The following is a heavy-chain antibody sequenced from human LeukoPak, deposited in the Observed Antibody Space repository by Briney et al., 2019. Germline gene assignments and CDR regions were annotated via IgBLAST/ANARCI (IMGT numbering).Heavy chain of an antibody. Sequence: ASVKVSCKASGYTFTSYDINCVRQATVQRLEWMGWMNPNSGNTGYAQKFQGRVTITRNTSISTAYMELSSLRSEDTAVYYCARRTVVAGGNAFDIWGQGTMVTVSS. CDR3: ARRTVVAGGNAFDI. CDR2: MNPNSGNT. V-gene: IGHV1-8*03. D-gene: IGHD4-23*01. J-gene: IGHJ3*02. CDR1: GYTFTSYD.